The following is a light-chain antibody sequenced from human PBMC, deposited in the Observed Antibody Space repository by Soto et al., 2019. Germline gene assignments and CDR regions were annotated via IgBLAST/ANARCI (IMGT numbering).Light chain of an antibody. CDR3: QQYDNWPPKT. CDR2: DAT. V-gene: IGKV3-15*01. J-gene: IGKJ4*01. Sequence: EVVMTQSPAPLSVSPGERATLSRKASQSVRNNLVWYQQKPGQAPRPIIYDATTRATGIPVRFSGSGSGTEFTLTISSLQSEDVGVYYCQQYDNWPPKTFGGGTKVEVK. CDR1: QSVRNN.